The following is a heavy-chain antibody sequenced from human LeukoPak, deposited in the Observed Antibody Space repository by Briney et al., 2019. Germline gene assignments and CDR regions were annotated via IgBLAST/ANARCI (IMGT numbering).Heavy chain of an antibody. CDR3: ARENGSRMFDP. CDR2: IYHGGNT. CDR1: GGSISSGGYS. Sequence: SETLSLTCAVSGGSISSGGYSWSWIRQPTGKGLEWIGYIYHGGNTYYNPSLKSRVTISVDRSKNQFSLKLSSVTAADTAVYYCARENGSRMFDPWGQGTLVTVSS. V-gene: IGHV4-30-2*01. D-gene: IGHD3-10*01. J-gene: IGHJ5*02.